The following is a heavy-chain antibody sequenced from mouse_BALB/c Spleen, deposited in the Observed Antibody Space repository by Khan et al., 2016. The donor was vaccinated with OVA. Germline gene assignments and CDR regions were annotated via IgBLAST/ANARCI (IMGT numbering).Heavy chain of an antibody. CDR3: ASALGRYYAMDY. CDR2: ISYSDTT. J-gene: IGHJ4*01. Sequence: EVKLLESGPGLVKPSQSLSLTCTVTGYSITSDYAWNWIRQFPGNKLEWMGYISYSDTTTYNPSLKSRISITRDTSKNQFFLHLNSVTTEDTATYYCASALGRYYAMDYWGQGTSVTVSS. CDR1: GYSITSDYA. V-gene: IGHV3-2*02. D-gene: IGHD4-1*01.